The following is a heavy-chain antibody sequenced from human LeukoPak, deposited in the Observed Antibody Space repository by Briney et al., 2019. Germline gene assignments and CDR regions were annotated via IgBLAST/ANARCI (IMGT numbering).Heavy chain of an antibody. V-gene: IGHV3-30*01. J-gene: IGHJ4*02. D-gene: IGHD3-10*01. CDR1: GFTFSSYA. Sequence: QTGGSLRLSCAASGFTFSSYAMHWVRQAPGKGLEWVAVISYDGSNKYYADSVKGRFTISRDNSKNTLYLQMNSLRAEDTAVYYCARGEKEAYYYGSGSYLNYWGQGTLVTVSS. CDR3: ARGEKEAYYYGSGSYLNY. CDR2: ISYDGSNK.